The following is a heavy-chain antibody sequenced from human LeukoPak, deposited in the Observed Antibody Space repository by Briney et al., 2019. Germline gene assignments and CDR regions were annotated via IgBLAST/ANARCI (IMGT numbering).Heavy chain of an antibody. CDR1: GGSFSGYY. J-gene: IGHJ4*02. V-gene: IGHV4-34*01. D-gene: IGHD3-22*01. CDR3: ARGHPNYYDSSGYYSRLFDY. Sequence: SETLSLTCAVYGGSFSGYYWSWIRQPPGKGLEWIGEINHSGSTNYNPSLKSRVTISVDTSKNQFSLKLGSVTAADTAVYYCARGHPNYYDSSGYYSRLFDYWGQGTLVTVSS. CDR2: INHSGST.